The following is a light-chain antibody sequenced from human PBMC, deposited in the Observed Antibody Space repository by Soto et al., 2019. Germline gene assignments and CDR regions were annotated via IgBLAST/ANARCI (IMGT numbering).Light chain of an antibody. CDR3: QQYDSYSWT. CDR1: QGISTW. V-gene: IGKV1-5*01. J-gene: IGKJ1*01. Sequence: DIQVTQSPSTLSASVGDRVTITCRASQGISTWLAWYQQKPGKAPKLLIYDASNLETGVPSRFSGCGSGTEFTLTISSLQPDDFATYHCQQYDSYSWTFGQGTKVEIK. CDR2: DAS.